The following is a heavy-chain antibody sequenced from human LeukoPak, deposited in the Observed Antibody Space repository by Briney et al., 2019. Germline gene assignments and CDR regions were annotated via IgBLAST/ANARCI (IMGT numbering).Heavy chain of an antibody. CDR1: GFILSPYS. Sequence: PGGSLRLSCAASGFILSPYSMHWVRQAPGKGLEWVAVISFDGTIKYYGDSVNGRFTISRDNAKNTLYLQMNSLRGEDTAVYYCARDDVAWLQVPGVNAFDVWGQGTMVIVSS. CDR3: ARDDVAWLQVPGVNAFDV. D-gene: IGHD5-24*01. V-gene: IGHV3-30-3*01. CDR2: ISFDGTIK. J-gene: IGHJ3*01.